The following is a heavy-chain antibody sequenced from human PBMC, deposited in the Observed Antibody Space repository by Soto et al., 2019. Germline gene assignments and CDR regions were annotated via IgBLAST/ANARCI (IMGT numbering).Heavy chain of an antibody. CDR3: ARRYCSGGYCYFDY. J-gene: IGHJ4*02. CDR2: ISYDGSDK. Sequence: QVQLVESGGGVVQPGRSLRLSCAASGFTLSSYAMHWVRQAPGKGLGWVAVISYDGSDKYYADSVKGRFTISRDNSKNTLFLQMITLRPEDMAVYYCARRYCSGGYCYFDYWGQGTLVTVSS. CDR1: GFTLSSYA. D-gene: IGHD2-15*01. V-gene: IGHV3-30-3*01.